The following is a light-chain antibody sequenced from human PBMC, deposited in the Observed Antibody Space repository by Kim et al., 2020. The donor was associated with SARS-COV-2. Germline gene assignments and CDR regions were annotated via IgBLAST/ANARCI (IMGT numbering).Light chain of an antibody. CDR1: SSDIDGYNY. Sequence: GQCITIYCTGTSSDIDGYNYVSWYQLYPGTAHNLMIYEVPDRPPGGYNRFSGSKSANTASMTISGRRADDEATYYWSSYTDENTVIFGGGTKLTVL. CDR2: EVP. CDR3: SSYTDENTVI. J-gene: IGLJ2*01. V-gene: IGLV2-14*01.